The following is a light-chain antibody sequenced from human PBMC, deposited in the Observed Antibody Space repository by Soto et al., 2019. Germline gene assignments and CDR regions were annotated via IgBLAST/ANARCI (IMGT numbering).Light chain of an antibody. CDR1: ESINRN. CDR3: QQCHNWPRT. CDR2: AAS. Sequence: EIVMTQSPGTLSVSPGERVTLSCRASESINRNLVWYQKRPGQPPRLVIYAASSRATGIPARFSGSGSGTDFTLTISSLQSEDLAVYYCQQCHNWPRTFGQGTKVEI. V-gene: IGKV3-15*01. J-gene: IGKJ1*01.